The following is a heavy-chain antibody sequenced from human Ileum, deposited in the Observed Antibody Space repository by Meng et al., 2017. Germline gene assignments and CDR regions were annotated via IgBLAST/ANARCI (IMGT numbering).Heavy chain of an antibody. V-gene: IGHV2-5*02. CDR3: AHKREETTVNYFDF. CDR2: IYWDDDT. Sequence: QITLKESGPSQVQPTPTLTLTCTGSGVSVSSDGVGLGWIRQPPGKAPEWLALIYWDDDTRYSPSLRHSLTITKDTSKNQVVLTMTDMDPVDTGRYYCAHKREETTVNYFDFWGQGTLVTVSS. CDR1: GVSVSSDGVG. D-gene: IGHD4-11*01. J-gene: IGHJ4*02.